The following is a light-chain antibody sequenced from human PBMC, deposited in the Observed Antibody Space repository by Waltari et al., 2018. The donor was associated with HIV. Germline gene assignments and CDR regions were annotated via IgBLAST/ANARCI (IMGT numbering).Light chain of an antibody. CDR3: CSHAGSDTWV. Sequence: QSALTQPASVSGSPGQSITISCTGPSSDVGSYNLVSWYRQNPGTAPKVIIYEASKRPSGVSNRFSGSKSGNTASLTISGLQAEDEAYYYCCSHAGSDTWVFGGGTKLTVL. CDR1: SSDVGSYNL. V-gene: IGLV2-23*01. CDR2: EAS. J-gene: IGLJ3*02.